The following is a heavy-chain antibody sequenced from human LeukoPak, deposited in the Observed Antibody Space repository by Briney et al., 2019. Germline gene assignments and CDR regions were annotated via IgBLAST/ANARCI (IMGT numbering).Heavy chain of an antibody. D-gene: IGHD2-2*01. V-gene: IGHV1-2*02. J-gene: IGHJ4*02. CDR1: GYTFTSYY. CDR2: INPNSGGT. Sequence: GASVRVSCKASGYTFTSYYMHWVRQAPGQGLEWMGWINPNSGGTNYAQKFQGRVTMTRDTSISTAYMELSRLRSDDTAVYYCARDRSIVVPAATLGYWGQGTLVTVSS. CDR3: ARDRSIVVPAATLGY.